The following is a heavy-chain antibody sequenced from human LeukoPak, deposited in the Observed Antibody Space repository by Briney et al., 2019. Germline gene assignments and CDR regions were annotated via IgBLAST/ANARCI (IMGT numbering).Heavy chain of an antibody. CDR3: ARTEYCSPTSCKYASF. CDR1: GFTFSNAW. Sequence: GGSLRLSCAASGFTFSNAWMSWVRQAPGKGLEWVAAISYDGSNTYYADSVKGRFTISRDNAKNTLYLQMNSLRAEDTAVYYCARTEYCSPTSCKYASFWGQGTMVTVSS. D-gene: IGHD2-2*01. CDR2: ISYDGSNT. V-gene: IGHV3-30-3*01. J-gene: IGHJ3*01.